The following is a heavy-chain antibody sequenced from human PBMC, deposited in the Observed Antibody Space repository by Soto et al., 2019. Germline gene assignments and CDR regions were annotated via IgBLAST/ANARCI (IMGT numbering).Heavy chain of an antibody. J-gene: IGHJ3*02. CDR3: ARGRSNDYGDYVAFDI. V-gene: IGHV6-1*01. CDR1: GDSVSSNSAA. Sequence: SQTLSLTCAISGDSVSSNSAAWNWIRQSPSRGLEWLGRTYYRSKWYNDYAVSVKSRITINPDTSKNQFSLQLNSVAPEDTAVYYCARGRSNDYGDYVAFDIWGQGTMVTVSS. D-gene: IGHD4-17*01. CDR2: TYYRSKWYN.